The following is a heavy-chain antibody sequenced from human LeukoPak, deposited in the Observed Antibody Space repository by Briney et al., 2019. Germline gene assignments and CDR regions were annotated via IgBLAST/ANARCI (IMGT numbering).Heavy chain of an antibody. V-gene: IGHV3-74*01. Sequence: GGSLRLSCAASGFTFSSYWMYWVRQAPGKGLVWVSRINSDGSSTSYADSVKGRFTISRDNAKNTLSLQINSLRAEDTAVYYCARASTVTTCLWDWDQGTLVTVSS. D-gene: IGHD4-17*01. CDR2: INSDGSST. CDR3: ARASTVTTCLWD. J-gene: IGHJ4*02. CDR1: GFTFSSYW.